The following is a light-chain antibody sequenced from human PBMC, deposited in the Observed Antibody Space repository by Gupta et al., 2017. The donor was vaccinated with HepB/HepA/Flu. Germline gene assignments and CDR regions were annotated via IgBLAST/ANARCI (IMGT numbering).Light chain of an antibody. Sequence: QAVLIQPSSLSSSPGASSSLTCTSRSGINVGSSNIYWFLQKPGSHPLYLLRYTAYADKKPGSGVSSRLYGSKYEWANTVIFRSYGVESEEESYFYCMMWGSRAVVFGGGTKLTV. V-gene: IGLV5-45*02. CDR1: SGINVGSSN. CDR3: MMWGSRAVV. CDR2: YTAYADK. J-gene: IGLJ2*01.